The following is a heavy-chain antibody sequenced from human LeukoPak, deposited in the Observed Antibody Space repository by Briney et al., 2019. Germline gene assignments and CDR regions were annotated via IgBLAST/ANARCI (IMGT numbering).Heavy chain of an antibody. J-gene: IGHJ4*02. V-gene: IGHV3-23*01. CDR2: IGGSGTTT. Sequence: PGGSLRLSCAASGFTFSSYSMSWVRQAPGKGLEWVSVIGGSGTTTIYADSVEGRFTISRDNSKNTVFLHMSGLRAEDTAVYYCARKESGQRPLDHWGQGTLVPVSS. CDR3: ARKESGQRPLDH. D-gene: IGHD1-1*01. CDR1: GFTFSSYS.